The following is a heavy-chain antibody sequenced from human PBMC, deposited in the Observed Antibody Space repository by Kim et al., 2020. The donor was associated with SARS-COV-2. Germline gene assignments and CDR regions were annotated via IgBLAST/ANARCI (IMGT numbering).Heavy chain of an antibody. V-gene: IGHV3-13*01. CDR3: ARGKTYTISCYPSYELDY. CDR1: GFTFSSYD. D-gene: IGHD6-13*01. CDR2: IVTAGDT. Sequence: GGSLRLSCAASGFTFSSYDMHWSRQSTGKGLEWVSAIVTAGDTYYPDSVKGRFTISRENANNSLYLQMNILSAGDTPVYYCARGKTYTISCYPSYELDY. J-gene: IGHJ4*01.